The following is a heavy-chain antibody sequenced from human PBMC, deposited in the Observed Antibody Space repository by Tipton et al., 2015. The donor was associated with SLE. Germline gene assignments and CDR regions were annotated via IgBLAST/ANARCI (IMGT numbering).Heavy chain of an antibody. CDR2: INHSGST. D-gene: IGHD3-3*01. CDR1: GGSFSGYY. V-gene: IGHV4-34*01. J-gene: IGHJ3*02. Sequence: LRLSCAVYGGSFSGYYWSWIRQPPGKGLEWIGEINHSGSTNYNPSLKSRVTISVDTSKNQFSLKLSSVTAADTAVYYCASYDFWSGYTLDAFDIWGQGTMVTVSS. CDR3: ASYDFWSGYTLDAFDI.